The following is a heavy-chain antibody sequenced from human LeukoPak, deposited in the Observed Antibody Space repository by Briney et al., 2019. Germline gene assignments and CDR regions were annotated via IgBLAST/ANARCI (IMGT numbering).Heavy chain of an antibody. CDR1: GFTFSRYW. V-gene: IGHV3-74*01. D-gene: IGHD5-18*01. J-gene: IGHJ4*02. CDR2: IHNDGSRT. CDR3: ARGGYTYGHDY. Sequence: AGGSLRLSCAASGFTFSRYWMHWVRQAPGKGLLWVSHIHNDGSRTDYVDSVKGRFTISRDNAKNTLYLQMNSLRAEDTAVYYCARGGYTYGHDYWGQGTLVTVSS.